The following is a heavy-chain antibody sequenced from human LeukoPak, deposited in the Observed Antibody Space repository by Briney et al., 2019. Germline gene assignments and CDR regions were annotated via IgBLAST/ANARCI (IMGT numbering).Heavy chain of an antibody. CDR3: AKGVRYLDWWILDY. V-gene: IGHV3-13*01. CDR1: GFTFSSYD. D-gene: IGHD3-9*01. J-gene: IGHJ4*02. CDR2: IGTAGDT. Sequence: GGSLRLSCAASGFTFSSYDMHWVRQATGKGLEWVSAIGTAGDTYYPGSVKGRFTISRENAKNSLYLQMNSLRAEDTAVYYCAKGVRYLDWWILDYWGQGTLVPVSS.